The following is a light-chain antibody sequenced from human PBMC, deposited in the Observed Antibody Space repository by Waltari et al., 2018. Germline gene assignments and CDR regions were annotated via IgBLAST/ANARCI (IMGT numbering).Light chain of an antibody. CDR1: QSLVHSDGNTH. CDR2: KVS. Sequence: DVVMTQSPLSLPVTLGQPASISCRSSQSLVHSDGNTHLNWFQQRPGQSPRRLIYKVSNRDSGVPDRFSGSGSGTDFTLKISRVEAEDVGVYYCMQGTHYTFGQGTKLEIK. J-gene: IGKJ2*01. V-gene: IGKV2-30*02. CDR3: MQGTHYT.